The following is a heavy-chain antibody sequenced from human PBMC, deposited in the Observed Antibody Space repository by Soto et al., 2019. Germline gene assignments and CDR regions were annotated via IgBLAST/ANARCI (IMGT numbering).Heavy chain of an antibody. CDR1: GYTFTGYD. Sequence: GASVKVSCKASGYTFTGYDIYWVRQATGQGLEWMGWMNPNTGNSAYAQKFQGRVTVTSDTSINTAHMELSSLRSEDTAVYYCARRAETNGWNGFGADKYYFDFWGQGTLVTVSS. V-gene: IGHV1-8*01. D-gene: IGHD1-1*01. CDR2: MNPNTGNS. CDR3: ARRAETNGWNGFGADKYYFDF. J-gene: IGHJ4*02.